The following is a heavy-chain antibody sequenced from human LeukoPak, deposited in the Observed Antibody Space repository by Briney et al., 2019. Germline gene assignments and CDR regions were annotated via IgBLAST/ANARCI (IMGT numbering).Heavy chain of an antibody. CDR2: IYYSGST. V-gene: IGHV4-31*03. CDR3: ARTRLGYYDSSGYYDY. Sequence: PSETLSLTCTVSGGSISSGGYYWSWIRQHPGKGLEWIGYIYYSGSTYYNPSLKSRVTISVDTSKNQFSLKLSSVTAADTAVYYCARTRLGYYDSSGYYDYWGQGTRVTVSS. D-gene: IGHD3-22*01. J-gene: IGHJ4*02. CDR1: GGSISSGGYY.